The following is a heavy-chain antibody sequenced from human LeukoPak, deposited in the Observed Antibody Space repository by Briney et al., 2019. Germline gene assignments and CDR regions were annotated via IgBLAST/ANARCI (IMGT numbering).Heavy chain of an antibody. V-gene: IGHV1-2*02. D-gene: IGHD6-6*01. CDR3: ARDRLVAARPGDYYYYGMDV. CDR2: INPNSGGT. J-gene: IGHJ6*02. Sequence: ASVKISCKASGYTFTGYYMHWVRQAPGQGLEWMGWINPNSGGTNYAQKFQGRVTMTRDTSISTAYVELSRLRSDDTAVYYCARDRLVAARPGDYYYYGMDVWGQGTTVTVSS. CDR1: GYTFTGYY.